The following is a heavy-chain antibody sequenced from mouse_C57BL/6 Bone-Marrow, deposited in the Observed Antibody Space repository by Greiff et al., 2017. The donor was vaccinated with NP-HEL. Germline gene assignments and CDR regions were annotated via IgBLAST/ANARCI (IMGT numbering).Heavy chain of an antibody. Sequence: EVQLQQSGAELVRPGASVKLSCTASGFNIKDYYMHWVKQRPEQGLEWIGRIDPEDGDTEYAPKFQGKATMTADTSSNTAYLQLSSLTSEDTAVYYCTTGYSLYYYAMDYWGQGTSVTVSS. CDR3: TTGYSLYYYAMDY. J-gene: IGHJ4*01. CDR2: IDPEDGDT. D-gene: IGHD2-12*01. CDR1: GFNIKDYY. V-gene: IGHV14-1*01.